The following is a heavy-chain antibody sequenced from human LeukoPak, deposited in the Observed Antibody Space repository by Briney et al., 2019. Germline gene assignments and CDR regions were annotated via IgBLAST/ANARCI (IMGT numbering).Heavy chain of an antibody. CDR3: AKALSRLLVGAFDI. CDR2: ISGSGGGT. J-gene: IGHJ3*02. CDR1: GYTFRRYA. Sequence: GGSLRLSCAASGYTFRRYAMSGVRQAPGKGLEWVSAISGSGGGTYYADSVKGRATISRDNSKNTLYLQMDSLRAEDTAVYYCAKALSRLLVGAFDIWGQGTMVTVSS. V-gene: IGHV3-23*01. D-gene: IGHD2-2*01.